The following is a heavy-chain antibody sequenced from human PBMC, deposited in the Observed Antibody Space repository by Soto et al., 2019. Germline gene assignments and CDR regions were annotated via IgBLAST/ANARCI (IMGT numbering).Heavy chain of an antibody. D-gene: IGHD3-10*01. CDR3: ARAGLLWFGEPSRWFDP. Sequence: SETLSLTCAVSGGSISSGGYSWSWIRQPPGKGLEWIGYIYHSGSTYYNPSLKSRVTISVDRSKNQFSLKLSSVTAADTAVYYCARAGLLWFGEPSRWFDPWGQGTLVTVSS. J-gene: IGHJ5*02. V-gene: IGHV4-30-2*01. CDR2: IYHSGST. CDR1: GGSISSGGYS.